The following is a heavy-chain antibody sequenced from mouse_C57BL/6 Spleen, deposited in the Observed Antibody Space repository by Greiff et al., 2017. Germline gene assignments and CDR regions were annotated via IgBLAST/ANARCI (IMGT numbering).Heavy chain of an antibody. Sequence: QVQLQQPGAELVKPGASVKLSCKASGYTFTSYWMHWVKQRPGRGLEWIGRSDPNSGGTKYNEKFKSKATLTVDKPSSTAYMQLSSLTSEDSAVYYCARGDDGYYVGYAMDYWGQGTSVTVSS. CDR3: ARGDDGYYVGYAMDY. CDR1: GYTFTSYW. CDR2: SDPNSGGT. J-gene: IGHJ4*01. D-gene: IGHD2-3*01. V-gene: IGHV1-72*01.